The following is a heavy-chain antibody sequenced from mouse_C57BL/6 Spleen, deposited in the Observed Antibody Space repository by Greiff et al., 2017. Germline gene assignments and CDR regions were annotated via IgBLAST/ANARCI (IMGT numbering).Heavy chain of an antibody. CDR3: ASSKYYGYSYFGY. Sequence: VQLQQPGAELVKPGASVKLSCKASGYTFTSYWMHWVKQRPGRGLEWIGRIDPNSGGTKYNEKFKSKATLTVDKPSTTAYMQLRSLTSAYSAVYYYASSKYYGYSYFGYWGQGTTLTVSS. CDR1: GYTFTSYW. CDR2: IDPNSGGT. J-gene: IGHJ2*01. V-gene: IGHV1-72*01. D-gene: IGHD1-1*01.